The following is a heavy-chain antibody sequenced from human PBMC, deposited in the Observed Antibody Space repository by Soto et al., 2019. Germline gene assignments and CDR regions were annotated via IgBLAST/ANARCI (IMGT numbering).Heavy chain of an antibody. CDR3: ARALKTRRFFDP. CDR2: VSATAGTT. CDR1: GFTFSNYA. V-gene: IGHV3-23*01. Sequence: GSLRLSCAASGFTFSNYAMSWVRQAPGKGLEWVSLVSATAGTTYYTDSVKGRFTISRDNSRNTVYLQMNSLRADDTAVYYCARALKTRRFFDPWGQGTLVTVSS. D-gene: IGHD3-16*01. J-gene: IGHJ5*02.